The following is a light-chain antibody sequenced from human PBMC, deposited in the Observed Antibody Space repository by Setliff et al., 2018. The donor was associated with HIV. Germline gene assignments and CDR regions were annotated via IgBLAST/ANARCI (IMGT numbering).Light chain of an antibody. J-gene: IGLJ2*01. CDR2: EVS. V-gene: IGLV2-14*01. CDR3: SSFTSSDTMV. CDR1: GSDVGAYNY. Sequence: QSALTQPASVSGSPGQSIAISCTGTGSDVGAYNYVSWYQQHPGKAPKVIIYEVSNRPSGVSNRFSGSKSGNTAPLTISGLQAEDEGDYYCSSFTSSDTMVFGGGTKVTVL.